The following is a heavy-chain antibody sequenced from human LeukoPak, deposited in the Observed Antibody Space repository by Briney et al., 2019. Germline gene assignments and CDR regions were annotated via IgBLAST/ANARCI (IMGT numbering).Heavy chain of an antibody. Sequence: ASVKVSCKASGYTFTSYGISWVRQAPGQGLEWMGWISAYNGNTNYAQKLQGRVTMTTDTSTSTAYMELRSLRSEDTAVYYCARDLGPGYSSGIGLYWGQGTLVTVSS. D-gene: IGHD6-19*01. CDR3: ARDLGPGYSSGIGLY. CDR1: GYTFTSYG. J-gene: IGHJ4*02. V-gene: IGHV1-18*01. CDR2: ISAYNGNT.